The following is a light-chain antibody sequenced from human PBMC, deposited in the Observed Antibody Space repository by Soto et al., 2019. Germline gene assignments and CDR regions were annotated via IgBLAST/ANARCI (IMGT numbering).Light chain of an antibody. V-gene: IGLV1-51*01. J-gene: IGLJ1*01. Sequence: QPVLTQPPSVSAAPGQTVTLSCSGSISNIGNNYVSWFQQFPGTGPKLLIYDNYKRPSGIPDRFSGSKSGTSATLGITGLQIGDEADYYCATWDSSLSAYVFGTGTKLTVL. CDR2: DNY. CDR3: ATWDSSLSAYV. CDR1: ISNIGNNY.